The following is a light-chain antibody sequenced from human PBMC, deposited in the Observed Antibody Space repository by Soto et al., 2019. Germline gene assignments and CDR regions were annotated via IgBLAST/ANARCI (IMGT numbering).Light chain of an antibody. CDR1: QSVGSY. CDR3: QQRSNGPPYT. Sequence: EIVLTQSPATLSLSPGERATLSCRASQSVGSYLAWYQQKPGQAPRFVIHDASNRATGIPARFSGSGFGTNFTLTISSLEPEDFAVYYCQQRSNGPPYTFGQGTKLEIK. CDR2: DAS. J-gene: IGKJ2*01. V-gene: IGKV3-11*01.